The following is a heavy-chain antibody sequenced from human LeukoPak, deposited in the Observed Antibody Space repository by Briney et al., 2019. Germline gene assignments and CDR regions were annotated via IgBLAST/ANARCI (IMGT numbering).Heavy chain of an antibody. J-gene: IGHJ4*02. Sequence: SETLSLTCTVSGGSISSSSYYWGWVRQPPGKGLEWIGSIYYSGSTYYNPSLESRVTISVDTSKNQFSLKLSSVTAADTAVYYCASSYYYGSGSYIDYWGQGTLVTVSS. CDR3: ASSYYYGSGSYIDY. CDR1: GGSISSSSYY. V-gene: IGHV4-39*01. D-gene: IGHD3-10*01. CDR2: IYYSGST.